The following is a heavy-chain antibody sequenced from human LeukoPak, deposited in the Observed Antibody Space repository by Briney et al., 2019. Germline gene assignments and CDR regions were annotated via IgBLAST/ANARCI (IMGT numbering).Heavy chain of an antibody. J-gene: IGHJ3*02. CDR1: GYTFTTYG. Sequence: ASVKVSCKTSGYTFTTYGISWVRQAPGQGLEWMGGIIPIFGTANYAQKFQGRVTITADKSTSTAYVELSSLRSEDTAVYYCASGGVGAFDIWGQGTMVTVSS. CDR2: IIPIFGTA. D-gene: IGHD3-16*01. V-gene: IGHV1-69*06. CDR3: ASGGVGAFDI.